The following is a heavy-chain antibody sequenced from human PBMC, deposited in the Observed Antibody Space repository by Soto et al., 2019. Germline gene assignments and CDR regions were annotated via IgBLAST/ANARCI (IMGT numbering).Heavy chain of an antibody. CDR3: ARHVGGSPPDY. CDR1: VGSISSSSYY. D-gene: IGHD6-25*01. J-gene: IGHJ4*02. Sequence: NPSETLSLTCTVSVGSISSSSYYWGWIRQPPGKGLEWIGSIYYSGSTYYNPSLKSRVTISVNTSKNQFSLKLSSVTAADTAVYYCARHVGGSPPDYWGQGTLVTVSS. V-gene: IGHV4-39*01. CDR2: IYYSGST.